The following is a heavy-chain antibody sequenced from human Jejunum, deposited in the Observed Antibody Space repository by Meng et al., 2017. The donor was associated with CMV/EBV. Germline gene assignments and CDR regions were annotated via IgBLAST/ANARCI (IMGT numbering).Heavy chain of an antibody. D-gene: IGHD2-2*01. V-gene: IGHV4-59*08. CDR2: IYNYGGT. CDR3: VRHGDCSSGSCYYHWFDP. Sequence: QLQLQESGPGLVKPSETLSLTCRVSGGSINTYYWGWIRQSPGKGLEWIGNIYNYGGTYYNPSLKSRVTISTDTSKNEFSLRLKSVTAADTAVYYCVRHGDCSSGSCYYHWFDPWGQGSLVTVSS. J-gene: IGHJ5*02. CDR1: GGSINTYY.